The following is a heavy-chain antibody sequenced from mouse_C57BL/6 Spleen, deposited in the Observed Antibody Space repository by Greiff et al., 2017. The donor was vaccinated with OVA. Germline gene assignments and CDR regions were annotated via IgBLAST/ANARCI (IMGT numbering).Heavy chain of an antibody. J-gene: IGHJ3*01. Sequence: EVQVVESGGGLVKPGGSLKLSCAASGFTFSSYTMSWVRQTPEKRLEWVATISGGGGNTYYPDSVKGRFTISRDNAKNTLYLQMSSLRSEDTALYYCAAVVEDGFAYWGQGTLVTVSA. D-gene: IGHD1-1*01. V-gene: IGHV5-9*01. CDR3: AAVVEDGFAY. CDR1: GFTFSSYT. CDR2: ISGGGGNT.